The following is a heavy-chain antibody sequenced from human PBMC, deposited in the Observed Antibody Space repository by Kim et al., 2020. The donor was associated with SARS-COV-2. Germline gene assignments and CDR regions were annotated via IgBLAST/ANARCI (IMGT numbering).Heavy chain of an antibody. CDR2: ISSSGSTI. V-gene: IGHV3-48*03. CDR1: GFTFSSYE. J-gene: IGHJ3*02. Sequence: GGSLRLSCAASGFTFSSYEMNWVRQAPGKGLEWVSYISSSGSTIYYADSVKGRFTISRDNAKNSLYLQMNSLRAEDTAVYYCARDFYYYDSSGYLSHDAFDIWGQGTMVTVSS. CDR3: ARDFYYYDSSGYLSHDAFDI. D-gene: IGHD3-22*01.